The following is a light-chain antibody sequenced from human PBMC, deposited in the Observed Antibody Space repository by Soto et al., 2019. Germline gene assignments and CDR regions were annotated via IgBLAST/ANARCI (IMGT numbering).Light chain of an antibody. CDR3: SSYTTSNTRQIV. CDR2: DVT. J-gene: IGLJ1*01. V-gene: IGLV2-14*03. CDR1: SSDVGGYNY. Sequence: SALTQPTSATAAPGQSITISCTGTSSDVGGYNYVSWYQHHPGKAPKLIIYDVTNRPSGVSNPFSGSKSGNTASLTISGLQPEDEADYYCSSYTTSNTRQIVFGTGTKVTVL.